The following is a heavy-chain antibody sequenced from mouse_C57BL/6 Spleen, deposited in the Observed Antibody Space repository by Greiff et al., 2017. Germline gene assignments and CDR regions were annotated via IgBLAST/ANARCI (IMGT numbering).Heavy chain of an antibody. D-gene: IGHD4-1*02. V-gene: IGHV5-4*01. Sequence: EVQLVESGGGLVKPGGSLKLSCAASGFTFSSYAMSWVRQTPEKRLEWVATISDGGSYTYYPDNVKGRFTISRDTAKNNLYLQMSHLKSEDTAMYDCARDHQLSTGTGWCFDVWGTGTTVTVSS. CDR2: ISDGGSYT. CDR3: ARDHQLSTGTGWCFDV. J-gene: IGHJ1*03. CDR1: GFTFSSYA.